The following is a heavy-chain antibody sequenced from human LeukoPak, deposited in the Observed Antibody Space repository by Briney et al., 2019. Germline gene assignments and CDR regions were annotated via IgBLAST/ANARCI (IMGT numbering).Heavy chain of an antibody. J-gene: IGHJ2*01. CDR2: ISAYNGNT. D-gene: IGHD7-27*01. CDR3: ATESTGDVRYSDL. CDR1: GYTFTSYG. V-gene: IGHV1-18*01. Sequence: ASVKVSCKACGYTFTSYGISWVRQAPGQGLEWMGWISAYNGNTNYAQKLQGRVTMTTDTSTSTAYMELRSLRSDDTAVYYCATESTGDVRYSDLWGRGTLVTVSS.